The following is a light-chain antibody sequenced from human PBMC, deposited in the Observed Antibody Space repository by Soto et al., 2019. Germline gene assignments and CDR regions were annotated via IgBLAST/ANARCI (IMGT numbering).Light chain of an antibody. CDR3: QKYTNFPA. CDR2: AAS. J-gene: IGKJ4*01. CDR1: QGISNY. V-gene: IGKV1-27*01. Sequence: DIQMTQSPSSLSASVGDRVTITCRASQGISNYLAWYQQIPGKVPNLLISAASTLQSGVPSRFSGSGSGTDFTLTISSRQPEDVAIYYCQKYTNFPAFGGGTKVEIK.